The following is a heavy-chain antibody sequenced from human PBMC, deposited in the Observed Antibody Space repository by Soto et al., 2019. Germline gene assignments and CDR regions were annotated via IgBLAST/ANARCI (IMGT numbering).Heavy chain of an antibody. CDR2: IYHSGST. D-gene: IGHD3-10*01. V-gene: IGHV4-30-2*01. CDR3: ARENNVLPGGYFDY. Sequence: QLQLQESGSGLVKPSQTLSLTCAVSGGSISSGGYSWSWIRQPPGKGLEWIGYIYHSGSTYYHPSLKRRVCIAVDRSKNQFSLKLSSVPAADTAVYYCARENNVLPGGYFDYWGQGTLVTVSS. CDR1: GGSISSGGYS. J-gene: IGHJ4*02.